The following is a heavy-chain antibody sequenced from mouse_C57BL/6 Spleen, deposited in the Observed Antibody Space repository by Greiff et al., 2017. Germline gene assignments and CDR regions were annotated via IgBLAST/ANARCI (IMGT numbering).Heavy chain of an antibody. J-gene: IGHJ3*01. CDR3: ARDDGYYLAWFAY. CDR1: GYTFTDYY. CDR2: IYPGSGNT. D-gene: IGHD2-3*01. V-gene: IGHV1-76*01. Sequence: QVQLQQSGAELVRPGASVKLSCKASGYTFTDYYINWVKQRPGQGLEWIARIYPGSGNTYYNEKFKGKATLTAEKSSSTAYMQLSSLTSEGSAVYFCARDDGYYLAWFAYWGQGTLVTVSA.